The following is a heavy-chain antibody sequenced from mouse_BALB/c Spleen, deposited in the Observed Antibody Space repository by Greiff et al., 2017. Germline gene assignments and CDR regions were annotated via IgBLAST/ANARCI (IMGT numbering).Heavy chain of an antibody. J-gene: IGHJ4*01. Sequence: VQLQQPGAELVRPGASVKLSCKASGYTFTSYWINWVKQRPGQGLEWIGNIYPSDSYTNYNQKFKDKATLTVDKSSSTAYMQLSSPTSEDSAVYYCTRSGVHYYGYGYAMDDWGQGTSVTVSS. CDR1: GYTFTSYW. V-gene: IGHV1-69*02. D-gene: IGHD1-2*01. CDR3: TRSGVHYYGYGYAMDD. CDR2: IYPSDSYT.